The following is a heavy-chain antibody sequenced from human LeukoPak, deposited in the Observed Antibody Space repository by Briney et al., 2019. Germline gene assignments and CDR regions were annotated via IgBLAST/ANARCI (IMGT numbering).Heavy chain of an antibody. D-gene: IGHD2-2*01. CDR2: ISYDGRNK. CDR1: GFTFNNYG. V-gene: IGHV3-30*18. CDR3: AEGPLRGTAAAIDY. J-gene: IGHJ4*02. Sequence: HPGGSLRLSCAASGFTFNNYGMHWVRQAPGKGLEWVAVISYDGRNKHYPDSVKGRFTISRDISTDTLWLQMDSLRTEDTAVYYCAEGPLRGTAAAIDYWGQGTLVTVSS.